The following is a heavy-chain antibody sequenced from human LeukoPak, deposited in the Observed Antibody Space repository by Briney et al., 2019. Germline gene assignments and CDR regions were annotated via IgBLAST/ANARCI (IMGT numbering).Heavy chain of an antibody. V-gene: IGHV1-2*02. CDR1: RYSFTGYY. CDR2: IKPNSGGT. D-gene: IGHD3-3*01. J-gene: IGHJ4*02. Sequence: SLKLSCKASRYSFTGYYMHWVRQAPGQRLEWMGWIKPNSGGTNYAATFQGSLTMTRYTYIRTAYMELSRLRYDDTAVYYCARGFQDYTYWGQRTLVTVSS. CDR3: ARGFQDYTY.